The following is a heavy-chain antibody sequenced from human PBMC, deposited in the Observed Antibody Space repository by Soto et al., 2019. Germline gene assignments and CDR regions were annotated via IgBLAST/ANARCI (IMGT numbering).Heavy chain of an antibody. CDR3: AKGTTLDV. Sequence: EVQLLGSGGGLVQPGGSLRLSCAASGFTFSKYALNWVRQAPGKGLEWVSTISDSTSTYYADSVKGRFTISRDNSKNTLYLQMNSLRAEDTAVYYCAKGTTLDVWGQGTTFTVSS. CDR2: ISDSTST. J-gene: IGHJ6*02. V-gene: IGHV3-23*01. CDR1: GFTFSKYA. D-gene: IGHD1-1*01.